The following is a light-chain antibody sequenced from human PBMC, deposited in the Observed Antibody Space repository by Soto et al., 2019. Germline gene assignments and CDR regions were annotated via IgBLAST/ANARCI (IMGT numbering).Light chain of an antibody. J-gene: IGKJ5*01. CDR1: QDISNY. Sequence: IQMTQSPSSLSVSLGDRVTITCQASQDISNYLNWHQQRPGRAPKVLIYDSSDLETGVSSRFSGSGSGTNFTFTISSLQPEDIATYYCQQYDNLPITFGQWTRLDIK. V-gene: IGKV1-33*01. CDR3: QQYDNLPIT. CDR2: DSS.